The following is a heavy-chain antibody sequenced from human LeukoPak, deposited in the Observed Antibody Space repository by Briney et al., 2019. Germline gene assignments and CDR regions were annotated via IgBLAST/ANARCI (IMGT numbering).Heavy chain of an antibody. J-gene: IGHJ5*02. V-gene: IGHV4-34*01. Sequence: SETLSLTCAVYGGSFSGYYWSWIRQPPGKGLEWIGEINHSGSTNYNPSLKSRVTISVDTSKNQFSLKLSSVTAADTAVYYCARLPRYYYDSSGHTWGQGTLVTVSS. CDR1: GGSFSGYY. CDR3: ARLPRYYYDSSGHT. D-gene: IGHD3-22*01. CDR2: INHSGST.